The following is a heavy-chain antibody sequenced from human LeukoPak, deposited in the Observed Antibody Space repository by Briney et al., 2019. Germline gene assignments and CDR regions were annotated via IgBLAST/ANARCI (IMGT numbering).Heavy chain of an antibody. V-gene: IGHV3-21*04. J-gene: IGHJ5*02. D-gene: IGHD2-21*02. CDR1: GFTFSDYS. CDR2: ISSSSRYI. Sequence: PGGSLRLSCAASGFTFSDYSMNWVRQAPGEGLEWVSSISSSSRYIYYADSVKGRFTISRDNAKNSLYLQMNSLRAENTAVYFCAKWRLGGGDCLYHWGQGTLVTVSS. CDR3: AKWRLGGGDCLYH.